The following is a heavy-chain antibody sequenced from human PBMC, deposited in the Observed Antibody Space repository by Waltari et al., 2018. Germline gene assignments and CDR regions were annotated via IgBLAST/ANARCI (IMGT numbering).Heavy chain of an antibody. V-gene: IGHV1-2*02. CDR3: ARGTSSWYQTNNWFDP. CDR1: GYSFTTYY. D-gene: IGHD6-13*01. CDR2: INPSSGGT. Sequence: QVQLVQSGAEVKKPGASVKVSCKASGYSFTTYYKYWVRQAPGQGLEWMGWINPSSGGTKYEQKTQGRVTMTRDTSISTAYMELSSLRSDDTAVYYCARGTSSWYQTNNWFDPWGQGTLVTVSS. J-gene: IGHJ5*02.